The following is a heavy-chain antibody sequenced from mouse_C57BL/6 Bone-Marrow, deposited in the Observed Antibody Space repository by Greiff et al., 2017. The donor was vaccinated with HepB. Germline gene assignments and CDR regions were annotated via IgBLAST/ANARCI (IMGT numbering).Heavy chain of an antibody. CDR2: INPYDGDT. Sequence: SGPVLVKPGASVKMSCKASGYTFTDYYMHWVKQSHKQSLEWIGVINPYDGDTSYNQKFKGKATLTVDKSSSTAYMELNSLTSEDSAVYYCAVLLRDYAMDYWGQGTSVTVSA. J-gene: IGHJ4*01. CDR3: AVLLRDYAMDY. V-gene: IGHV1-19*01. D-gene: IGHD1-1*01. CDR1: GYTFTDYY.